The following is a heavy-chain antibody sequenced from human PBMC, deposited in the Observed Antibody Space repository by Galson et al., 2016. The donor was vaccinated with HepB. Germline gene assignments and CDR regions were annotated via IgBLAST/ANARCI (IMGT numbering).Heavy chain of an antibody. V-gene: IGHV1-69*06. CDR2: IIPIFGTP. CDR3: ASKLYGSGSYYKSPTWFDP. CDR1: GGTFNSYT. J-gene: IGHJ5*02. D-gene: IGHD3-10*01. Sequence: SVKVSCKASGGTFNSYTLSWVRQAPGQGLEWMGGIIPIFGTPNYAQKFRGRLTITADTSTTTAYMELSSLRSEDTAVYYCASKLYGSGSYYKSPTWFDPWGQGTLVTVSS.